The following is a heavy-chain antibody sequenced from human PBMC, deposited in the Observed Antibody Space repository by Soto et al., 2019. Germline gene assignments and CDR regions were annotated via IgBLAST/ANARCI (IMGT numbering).Heavy chain of an antibody. J-gene: IGHJ4*02. CDR1: GYTFTGYY. V-gene: IGHV1-2*04. CDR3: ARDYEYSSSSYGY. D-gene: IGHD6-6*01. Sequence: ASVKVSCKASGYTFTGYYMHWLRHAPGQGLEWMGWINPNSGGTNYAQKFQGWVTMTRDTSISTAYMELSRLRSDDTAVYYCARDYEYSSSSYGYWGQGTLVTVSS. CDR2: INPNSGGT.